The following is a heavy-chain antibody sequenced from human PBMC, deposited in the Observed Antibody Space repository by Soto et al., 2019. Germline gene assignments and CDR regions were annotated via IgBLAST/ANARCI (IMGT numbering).Heavy chain of an antibody. CDR1: GFTFRNYG. J-gene: IGHJ6*02. Sequence: GGSLRLSCAASGFTFRNYGKNWGRPAPGKGLGWVSYVGIGSSTKYYADSVKGRFTISRDNAKNTLYLQMNSLRAEDTAVYYCARDRFVEWLLYRRYPHYGMDFPGQTPTVTVSS. D-gene: IGHD3-3*01. CDR3: ARDRFVEWLLYRRYPHYGMDF. CDR2: VGIGSSTK. V-gene: IGHV3-48*04.